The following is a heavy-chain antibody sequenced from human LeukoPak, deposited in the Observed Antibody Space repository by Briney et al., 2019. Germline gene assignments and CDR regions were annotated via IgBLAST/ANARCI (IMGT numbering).Heavy chain of an antibody. V-gene: IGHV3-23*01. CDR1: GFTFSSYA. Sequence: GGSLRLSYAASGFTFSSYAMSWVRQAPGKGLEWVSAISGSGGSTYYADSVKGRFTISRDNSKNTLYLQMSSLRAEDTAVYYCARWRDGGRYFDYWGQGTLVTVSS. D-gene: IGHD1-26*01. CDR2: ISGSGGST. J-gene: IGHJ4*02. CDR3: ARWRDGGRYFDY.